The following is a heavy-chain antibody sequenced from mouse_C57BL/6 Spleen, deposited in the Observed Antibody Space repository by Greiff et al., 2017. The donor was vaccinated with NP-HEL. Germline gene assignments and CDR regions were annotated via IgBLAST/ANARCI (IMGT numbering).Heavy chain of an antibody. CDR3: ARGYDGYYVGDYAMDY. D-gene: IGHD2-3*01. V-gene: IGHV1-18*01. J-gene: IGHJ4*01. Sequence: VQLKQSGPELVKPGASVKIPCKASGYTFTDYNMDWVKQSHGKSLEWIGDINPNNGGTIYNQKFKGKATLTVDKSSSTAYMELRSLTSEDTAVYYCARGYDGYYVGDYAMDYWGQGTSVTVSS. CDR1: GYTFTDYN. CDR2: INPNNGGT.